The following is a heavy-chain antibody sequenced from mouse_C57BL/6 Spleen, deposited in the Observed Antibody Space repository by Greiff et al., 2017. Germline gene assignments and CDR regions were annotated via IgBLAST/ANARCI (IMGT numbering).Heavy chain of an antibody. V-gene: IGHV6-3*01. CDR3: TKLNYIDY. Sequence: EVKVEESGGGLVQPGGSMKLSWVASGFTFSNYWMNWVRQSPEKGLEWVAQIRLKSDNYATHYSESVKGRFTISRDDSKSSVYLQMNNLRAEDTGIYYCTKLNYIDYWGQGTPLTVSS. CDR1: GFTFSNYW. CDR2: IRLKSDNYAT. J-gene: IGHJ2*01.